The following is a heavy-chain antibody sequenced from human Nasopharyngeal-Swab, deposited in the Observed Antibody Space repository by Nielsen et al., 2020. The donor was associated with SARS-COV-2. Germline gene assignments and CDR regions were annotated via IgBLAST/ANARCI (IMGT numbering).Heavy chain of an antibody. D-gene: IGHD5-12*01. CDR2: INAGYGDT. J-gene: IGHJ5*02. V-gene: IGHV1-3*01. Sequence: ASVKVSCKASGYTFTSYAMLWVRQAPGQRLEWMGWINAGYGDTKYSQNFQGRVTFTGDTSASTAYMELSGLTSEDTAVYYCARAGGHDYNLTWFDPWGQGTLVTVSS. CDR3: ARAGGHDYNLTWFDP. CDR1: GYTFTSYA.